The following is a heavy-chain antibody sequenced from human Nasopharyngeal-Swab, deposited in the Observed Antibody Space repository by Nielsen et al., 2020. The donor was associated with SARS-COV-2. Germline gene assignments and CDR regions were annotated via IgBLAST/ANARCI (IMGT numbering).Heavy chain of an antibody. CDR2: ISSVNTYI. J-gene: IGHJ6*02. Sequence: GGSLRLSCEGFGLMFSDYSLNWVRQAPGKGLEWVSSISSVNTYIYYADSVRGRVSISRDNAMNSLFLQMNSMRGEDTAVYYCARVTWPFYCGGDCYFSEGQSTGMDVWGQGTTVTVS. CDR1: GLMFSDYS. CDR3: ARVTWPFYCGGDCYFSEGQSTGMDV. D-gene: IGHD2-21*02. V-gene: IGHV3-21*01.